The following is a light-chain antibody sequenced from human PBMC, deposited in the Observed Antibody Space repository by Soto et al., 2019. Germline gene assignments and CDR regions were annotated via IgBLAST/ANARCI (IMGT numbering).Light chain of an antibody. Sequence: DIQMTQSPSSLSASVGDRVTITCRASESIARHLNWYQQKPGKAPKLLIYAASSLQNGVPSRFRGSGSGTDFTLTISNLQPKDFATYYCQQTYSTLSITFGQGTRLEIK. CDR3: QQTYSTLSIT. J-gene: IGKJ5*01. CDR2: AAS. CDR1: ESIARH. V-gene: IGKV1-39*01.